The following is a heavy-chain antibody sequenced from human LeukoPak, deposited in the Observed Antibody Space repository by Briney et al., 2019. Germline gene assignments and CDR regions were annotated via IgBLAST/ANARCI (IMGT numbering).Heavy chain of an antibody. J-gene: IGHJ6*03. CDR2: ISYDGSNK. V-gene: IGHV3-30-3*01. D-gene: IGHD2-2*01. CDR1: GFTFSSYA. CDR3: ARYKRDQLPGYYMDV. Sequence: GGSLRLSCAASGFTFSSYAMHWVRQAPGKGLEWVAVISYDGSNKYYADSVKGRFTISRDNSKNTLYLQMNSLRAEDTAVYYCARYKRDQLPGYYMDVWGKGTTVTVSS.